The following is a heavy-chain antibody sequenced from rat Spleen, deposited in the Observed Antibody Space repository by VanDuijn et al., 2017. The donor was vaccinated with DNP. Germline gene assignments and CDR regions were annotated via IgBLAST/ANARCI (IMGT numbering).Heavy chain of an antibody. V-gene: IGHV3-1*01. Sequence: EVQLQESGPGLVKPSQSLSLTCSVTGYSITSNYWGWIRKFPGNKMEWMGYISYSGSTSYSPSLKSRISITRDTSKNQFFLQLNSVTTEDTATYYCARGLNYGGYNYYWYFDFWGPGTMVTVSS. J-gene: IGHJ1*01. CDR1: GYSITSNY. CDR3: ARGLNYGGYNYYWYFDF. D-gene: IGHD1-11*01. CDR2: ISYSGST.